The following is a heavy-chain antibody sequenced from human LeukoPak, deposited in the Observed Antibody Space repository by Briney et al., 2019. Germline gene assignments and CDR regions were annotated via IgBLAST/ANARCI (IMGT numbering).Heavy chain of an antibody. CDR2: INQDGSEK. CDR3: ARALQLLFDPYYMDV. V-gene: IGHV3-7*01. CDR1: GFTFSPYW. J-gene: IGHJ6*03. Sequence: GGSLRLPCAASGFTFSPYWMSWVRQAPGKGLEWVANINQDGSEKYYVDSVKGRFTISRDNAKNSLYLQMNSLRAEDTAVYYCARALQLLFDPYYMDVWGKGTTVTVSS. D-gene: IGHD2-2*01.